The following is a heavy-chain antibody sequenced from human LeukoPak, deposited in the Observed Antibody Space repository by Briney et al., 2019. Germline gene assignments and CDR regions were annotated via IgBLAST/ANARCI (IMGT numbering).Heavy chain of an antibody. CDR1: GFAFSSYA. Sequence: GRSLRLSCAASGFAFSSYAMHWVRQAPGKGLEWVAVISYDGSNKYYADSVKGRFTISRDNSKNTLYLQMNSLRAEDTAVYYCAQRSDSSGYYYGPIDYWGQGTLVTVSS. V-gene: IGHV3-30*04. J-gene: IGHJ4*02. CDR3: AQRSDSSGYYYGPIDY. D-gene: IGHD3-22*01. CDR2: ISYDGSNK.